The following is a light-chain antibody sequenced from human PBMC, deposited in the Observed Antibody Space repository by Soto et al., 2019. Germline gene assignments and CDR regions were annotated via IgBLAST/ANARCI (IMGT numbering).Light chain of an antibody. Sequence: QSVLTQPPSVSGAPGQRVTISCTGSSSNIGAGYDVHWYQQLPGTAPKLLIYGHSNRPSGVPDRVSGSKSGTSASLAITGLQAEDEADDYCQSYDSSLSGVVFGGGTKLTVL. V-gene: IGLV1-40*01. CDR2: GHS. CDR3: QSYDSSLSGVV. J-gene: IGLJ2*01. CDR1: SSNIGAGYD.